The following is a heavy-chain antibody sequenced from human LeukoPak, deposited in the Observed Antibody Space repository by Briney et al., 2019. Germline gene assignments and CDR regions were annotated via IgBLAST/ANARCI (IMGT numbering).Heavy chain of an antibody. V-gene: IGHV4-30-4*01. J-gene: IGHJ4*02. Sequence: RPSETLSLTCTVSGGSISSGDYYWSWIRQPPGKGLEWIGYIYYSGSTYYNPSLKSRVTISVDTSKNQFSLKLSSVTAADTAVYYCARLLGYCSSTSCYPDYWGQGTLVTVSS. CDR3: ARLLGYCSSTSCYPDY. CDR2: IYYSGST. CDR1: GGSISSGDYY. D-gene: IGHD2-2*01.